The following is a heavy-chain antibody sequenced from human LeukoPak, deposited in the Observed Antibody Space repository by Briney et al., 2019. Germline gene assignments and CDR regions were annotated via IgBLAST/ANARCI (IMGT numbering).Heavy chain of an antibody. CDR2: INHSGIP. V-gene: IGHV4-34*01. D-gene: IGHD6-13*01. J-gene: IGHJ4*02. CDR3: ARDAGYTTH. Sequence: NASETLSLTCAVYGGSFSGYYWSWIRQPPGKGLEWIGEINHSGIPNYNPSLKSRVTISVEASKNQFSLKLSSVTAADTAVYYCARDAGYTTHWGQGTLVTVSS. CDR1: GGSFSGYY.